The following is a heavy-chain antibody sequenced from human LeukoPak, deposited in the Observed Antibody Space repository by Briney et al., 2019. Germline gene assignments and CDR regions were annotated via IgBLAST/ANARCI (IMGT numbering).Heavy chain of an antibody. CDR2: INPNSGDT. CDR3: ARTPKWELPEYYFDY. D-gene: IGHD1-26*01. V-gene: IGHV1-2*06. CDR1: GYTFTGYY. Sequence: GASVKVSCKASGYTFTGYYVHWVRQAPGQGLEWMGRINPNSGDTNYAQKFQGRVTMTRDTSISTAYMELSRLRSDDTAVYYCARTPKWELPEYYFDYWGQGTLVTVSS. J-gene: IGHJ4*02.